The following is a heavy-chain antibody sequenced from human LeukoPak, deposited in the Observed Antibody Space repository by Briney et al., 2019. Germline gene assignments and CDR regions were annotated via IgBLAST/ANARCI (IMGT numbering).Heavy chain of an antibody. CDR3: ARSMRGVTHPFDY. D-gene: IGHD2-21*02. J-gene: IGHJ4*02. CDR1: GGTFSSYT. Sequence: ASVKVSCKASGGTFSSYTISWVRQAPGQGLEWMGGIIPIFGTANYAQKFQGRVTITTDESTSTAYMELSSLRSEDTAVYYCARSMRGVTHPFDYWRQGTLVTVSP. V-gene: IGHV1-69*05. CDR2: IIPIFGTA.